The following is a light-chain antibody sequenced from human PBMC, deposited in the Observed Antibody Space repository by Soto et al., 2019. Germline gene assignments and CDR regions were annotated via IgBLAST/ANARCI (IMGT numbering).Light chain of an antibody. J-gene: IGKJ5*01. CDR3: QQTYNTLPST. CDR2: AAS. V-gene: IGKV1-39*01. Sequence: DVQMTQSPSSLSAFVRDRVTLTCRASQSISTFLNWYQQRPGKAPRLLIFAASTLQSGVPSRFSGTGSGTDFTLTISSLQPEDFATYYCQQTYNTLPSTFGQGTRLEIK. CDR1: QSISTF.